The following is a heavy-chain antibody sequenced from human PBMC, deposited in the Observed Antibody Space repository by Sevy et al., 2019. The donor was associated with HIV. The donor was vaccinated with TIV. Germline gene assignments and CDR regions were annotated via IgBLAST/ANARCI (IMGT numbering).Heavy chain of an antibody. CDR2: ISYDGSNK. Sequence: GGSLRLSCAASGFTFSSYGMHWVRQAPGKGLEWVAVISYDGSNKYYADSVKGRFTISRDNSKNTLYLQMNSLRAEDTAVYYCAKDPGFGLVVVNFDDWGQGTLVTVSS. CDR1: GFTFSSYG. J-gene: IGHJ4*02. V-gene: IGHV3-30*18. CDR3: AKDPGFGLVVVNFDD. D-gene: IGHD3-22*01.